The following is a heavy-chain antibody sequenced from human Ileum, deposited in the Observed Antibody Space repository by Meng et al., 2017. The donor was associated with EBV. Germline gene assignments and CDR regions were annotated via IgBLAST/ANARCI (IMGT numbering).Heavy chain of an antibody. V-gene: IGHV1-3*01. CDR2: INADNGNT. CDR1: GYTFSNDA. D-gene: IGHD2-21*01. CDR3: ARVERGVKFDK. Sequence: QVQLLQSGAGVKKPGASVKLSCKASGYTFSNDAIHWVRQAPGQRPEWMGWINADNGNTKYSQEFQGRVTITRNTPASTVYMDVRSLRSEDTAVYFCARVERGVKFDKWGQGTLVTVSS. J-gene: IGHJ4*01.